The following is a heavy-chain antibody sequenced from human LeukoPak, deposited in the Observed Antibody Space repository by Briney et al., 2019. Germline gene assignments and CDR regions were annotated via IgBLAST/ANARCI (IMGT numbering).Heavy chain of an antibody. CDR3: ARPIIPRYSSGWYY. CDR1: GGSISNINNW. D-gene: IGHD6-19*01. CDR2: IHRSGST. J-gene: IGHJ4*02. V-gene: IGHV4-4*02. Sequence: PSGTLSLTCVVSGGSISNINNWWSWVRQPPGKGLEWIGEIHRSGSTNYNPSLKSRVTISMDQSKNQLSLKVSSVTAADTAVYYCARPIIPRYSSGWYYWGQGTLVTVSS.